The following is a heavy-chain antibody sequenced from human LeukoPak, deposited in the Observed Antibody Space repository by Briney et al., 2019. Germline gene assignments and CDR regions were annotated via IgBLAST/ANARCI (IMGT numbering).Heavy chain of an antibody. D-gene: IGHD1-26*01. CDR2: IYSSGNT. Sequence: PSETLSLTCTVSGVSISSYYWTWIQQPAGKGLEWIGRIYSSGNTNYNPSLESRVTMSVDTSKNQFSLKLTSVTAADTAVYYCARERGILRGDAFDIWGQGTMVTVSS. V-gene: IGHV4-4*07. J-gene: IGHJ3*02. CDR3: ARERGILRGDAFDI. CDR1: GVSISSYY.